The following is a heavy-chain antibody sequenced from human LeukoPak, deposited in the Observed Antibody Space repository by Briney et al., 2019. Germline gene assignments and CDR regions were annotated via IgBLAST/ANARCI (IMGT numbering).Heavy chain of an antibody. CDR3: ARDPGSGSYFAWFDP. CDR2: INHSGST. V-gene: IGHV4-34*01. Sequence: PSETLSLTCAVYGGSFNGYYWSWIRQPPGKGLEWIGEINHSGSTNYNPSLKSRVTMSVDTSKNQVSLKLTSVTAADTAVYYCARDPGSGSYFAWFDPWGQGTQVTVSS. D-gene: IGHD3-10*01. J-gene: IGHJ5*02. CDR1: GGSFNGYY.